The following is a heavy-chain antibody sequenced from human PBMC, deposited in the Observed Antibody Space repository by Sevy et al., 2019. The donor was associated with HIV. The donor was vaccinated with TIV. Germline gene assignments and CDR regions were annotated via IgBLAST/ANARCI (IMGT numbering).Heavy chain of an antibody. J-gene: IGHJ6*03. Sequence: GGSLRLSCAASVFTFSSYSMNWVRQAPGKGLEWVSSISSSSSYIYYADSVKGRFTISRDNAKNSLYLQMNSLRAEDTAVYYCARDSSNYDFWSGYPYYYYYYYMDVWGKGTTVTVSS. CDR3: ARDSSNYDFWSGYPYYYYYYYMDV. CDR2: ISSSSSYI. D-gene: IGHD3-3*01. V-gene: IGHV3-21*01. CDR1: VFTFSSYS.